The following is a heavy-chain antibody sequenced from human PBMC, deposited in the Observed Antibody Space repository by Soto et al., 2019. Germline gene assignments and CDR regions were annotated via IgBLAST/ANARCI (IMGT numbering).Heavy chain of an antibody. CDR1: GFTFSNYG. D-gene: IGHD6-13*01. V-gene: IGHV3-30*18. Sequence: QVLLVESGGGVVQPGRSLRLSCAASGFTFSNYGMHWVRQAPGKGLEWVAVISYDGSSKYYADSVKGRFTISRDNSKNTLYLQMNSLRAEDTALYSCAKDRRWYSSSWDYYYGMDVWGQGTTVTVSS. CDR2: ISYDGSSK. CDR3: AKDRRWYSSSWDYYYGMDV. J-gene: IGHJ6*02.